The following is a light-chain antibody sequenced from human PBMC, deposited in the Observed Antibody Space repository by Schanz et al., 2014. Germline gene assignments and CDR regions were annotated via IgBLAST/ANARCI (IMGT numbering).Light chain of an antibody. CDR2: EVT. Sequence: QSALTQPPSASGSPGQSVTISCTGTSSDVGGYNFVSWYQQHPGKAPKLMIYEVTKRPSGVSNRFSGSKSGNTASLTISGLQAEDEADYHCSSHTAITTAVVFGGGTKLTVL. CDR3: SSHTAITTAVV. V-gene: IGLV2-14*01. J-gene: IGLJ2*01. CDR1: SSDVGGYNF.